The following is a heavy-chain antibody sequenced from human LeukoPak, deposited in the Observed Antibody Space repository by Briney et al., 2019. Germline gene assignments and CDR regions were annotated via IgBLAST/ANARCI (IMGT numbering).Heavy chain of an antibody. CDR3: ARSYDSRGYYYYGMDV. Sequence: SETLSRTCTVSGGSISSYYGAWIRQPPGKGLEWIGYIYYSGSTGYNPSLKSRVTISVDTSKNQFSLKLTSVTAADTAVYYCARSYDSRGYYYYGMDVWGQGTTVTVSS. CDR2: IYYSGST. V-gene: IGHV4-59*01. D-gene: IGHD3-22*01. J-gene: IGHJ6*02. CDR1: GGSISSYY.